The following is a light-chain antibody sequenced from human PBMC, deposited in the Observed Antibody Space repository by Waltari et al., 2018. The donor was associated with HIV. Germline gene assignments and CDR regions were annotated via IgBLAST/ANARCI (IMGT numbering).Light chain of an antibody. CDR2: GAS. V-gene: IGKV3-20*01. J-gene: IGKJ2*01. Sequence: EIVLAQSPRTLSLSPGERATLSCRASQTVTSNYLAWYQVRPGQAPRLRSYGASIRATGVPDKFSGSGSGTDFTLTIGRLEPEDFAVYYGHQYGTSPRTFGQGSKVEIK. CDR3: HQYGTSPRT. CDR1: QTVTSNY.